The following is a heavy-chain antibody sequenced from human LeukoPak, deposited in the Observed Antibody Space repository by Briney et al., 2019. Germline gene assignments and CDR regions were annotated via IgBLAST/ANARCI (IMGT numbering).Heavy chain of an antibody. J-gene: IGHJ4*02. D-gene: IGHD3-10*01. Sequence: SQTLSLTCAISGDSVTSNSVSWNWIGQSPSRGLEWLGRTYYRSKWCNDYAVSVKSRVNINPDTSKNQFSLQLNSVTPEDTAVYYCARGDRGSIDYWGQGTLVTVSS. CDR3: ARGDRGSIDY. V-gene: IGHV6-1*01. CDR1: GDSVTSNSVS. CDR2: TYYRSKWCN.